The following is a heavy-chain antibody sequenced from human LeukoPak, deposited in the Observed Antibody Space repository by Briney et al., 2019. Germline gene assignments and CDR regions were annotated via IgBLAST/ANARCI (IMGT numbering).Heavy chain of an antibody. CDR3: ARHLAHYYGSGSYYINF. CDR2: IYYSGST. CDR1: GGSISSSSYY. V-gene: IGHV4-39*01. D-gene: IGHD3-10*01. Sequence: SETLSLTCTVSGGSISSSSYYWGWIRQPPGKGLEWIGSIYYSGSTYYNPSLKSRVTISVDTSKNQFSLKLSSVTAADTAVYYCARHLAHYYGSGSYYINFWGQGTLVTVSS. J-gene: IGHJ4*02.